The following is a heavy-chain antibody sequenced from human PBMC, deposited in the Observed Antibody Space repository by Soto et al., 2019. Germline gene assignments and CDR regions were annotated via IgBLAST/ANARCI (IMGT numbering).Heavy chain of an antibody. CDR1: GGSIRSYY. D-gene: IGHD1-26*01. Sequence: QVQLQESGPGLVKPSETLSLTCNVSGGSIRSYYWSWVRQPAGRPLEWIGRIYTSGSTNYNPSLQSLVSMSGDTSKNPSSREVTSVTAADTAVYYCAREGASGFGMDVWGLGTTVTVSS. J-gene: IGHJ6*02. V-gene: IGHV4-4*07. CDR2: IYTSGST. CDR3: AREGASGFGMDV.